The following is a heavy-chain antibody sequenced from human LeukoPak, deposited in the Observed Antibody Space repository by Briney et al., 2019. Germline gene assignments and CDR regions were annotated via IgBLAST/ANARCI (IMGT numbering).Heavy chain of an antibody. V-gene: IGHV3-48*03. CDR2: ISSSGSTI. Sequence: GGSLRLSCAASGFTFSSYEMNGVRQAPGKGLEWVSYISSSGSTIYYADSVKGRFTISRDNAKNSLYLQMNSLRAEDTAVYYCARGEAAAGTNWFDPWGQGTLVTVSS. D-gene: IGHD6-13*01. CDR1: GFTFSSYE. J-gene: IGHJ5*02. CDR3: ARGEAAAGTNWFDP.